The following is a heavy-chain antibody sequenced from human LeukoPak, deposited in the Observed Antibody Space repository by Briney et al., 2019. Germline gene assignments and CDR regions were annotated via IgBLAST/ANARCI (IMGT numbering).Heavy chain of an antibody. CDR3: AKGLDGDPDAFDI. CDR1: GFTFSSYA. D-gene: IGHD4-17*01. J-gene: IGHJ3*02. CDR2: ISGSGGST. V-gene: IGHV3-23*01. Sequence: PGGSLRLSCAASGFTFSSYAMSWVRQAPGKGLEWVSAISGSGGSTYCADSVKGRFTISRDNSKNTLYLQMNSLRAEDTAVYYCAKGLDGDPDAFDIWGQGTMVTVSS.